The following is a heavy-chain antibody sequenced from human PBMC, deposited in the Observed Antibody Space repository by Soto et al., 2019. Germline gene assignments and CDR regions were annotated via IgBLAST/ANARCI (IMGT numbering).Heavy chain of an antibody. Sequence: HVQLVQSGAEVKKPGSSVRVSCKASGGTFTTYAISWVRQAPGQGLEWMGGIIPIFGSAHYAQRFQGRVTITADDSTSTGYLEMSSLRSEDTAVYFCASRPGGYYYYDMNVWGQGTTVTVS. D-gene: IGHD3-10*01. J-gene: IGHJ6*02. CDR2: IIPIFGSA. V-gene: IGHV1-69*01. CDR1: GGTFTTYA. CDR3: ASRPGGYYYYDMNV.